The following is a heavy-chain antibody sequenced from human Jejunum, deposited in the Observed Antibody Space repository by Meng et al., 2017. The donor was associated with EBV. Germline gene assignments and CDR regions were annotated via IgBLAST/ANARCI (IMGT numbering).Heavy chain of an antibody. J-gene: IGHJ4*02. Sequence: QVQLQESGPGLVKPSQTLSLTCAVSGGSITSSDWWTWVRQPPGEGLEWIGEIYHDGSSNYSPSLKSRVTILLDKSENHFSLKLNSVTAADTAVYYCARVRCSGGSCFSVDYWGPGALFTVSS. V-gene: IGHV4-4*02. CDR2: IYHDGSS. CDR1: GGSITSSDW. CDR3: ARVRCSGGSCFSVDY. D-gene: IGHD2-15*01.